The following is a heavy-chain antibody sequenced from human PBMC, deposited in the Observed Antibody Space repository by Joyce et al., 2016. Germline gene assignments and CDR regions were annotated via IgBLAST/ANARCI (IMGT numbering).Heavy chain of an antibody. CDR1: GFTFSDYY. Sequence: QVQLVESGGGLAKPGGSLRLSCAASGFTFSDYYMIWIRPTPGKGLEWVSYINTGSTYTNYADSVRGRFTISRDNAKNSLFLQMNSLRVEDTAVYYCARVIPQWLGYYFDYWGQGILVTVSS. CDR2: INTGSTYT. D-gene: IGHD6-19*01. CDR3: ARVIPQWLGYYFDY. J-gene: IGHJ4*02. V-gene: IGHV3-11*06.